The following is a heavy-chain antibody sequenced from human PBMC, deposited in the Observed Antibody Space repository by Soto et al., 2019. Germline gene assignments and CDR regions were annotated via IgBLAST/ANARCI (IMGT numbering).Heavy chain of an antibody. CDR2: IYWDDDK. D-gene: IGHD2-21*02. Sequence: QITLKESGPTLVKPTQTLTLTCTFSGFSLSTSGVGVGWIRQPPGKALEWLALIYWDDDKRYSPSLKSRLTITKDTSKNQVVLTMTNMDPVDTATYYCAHRRSYCGGVCYPDAFDIWGQGTMVTVSS. CDR3: AHRRSYCGGVCYPDAFDI. V-gene: IGHV2-5*02. J-gene: IGHJ3*02. CDR1: GFSLSTSGVG.